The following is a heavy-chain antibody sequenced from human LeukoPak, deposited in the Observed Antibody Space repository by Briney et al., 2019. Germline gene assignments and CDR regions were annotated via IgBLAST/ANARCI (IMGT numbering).Heavy chain of an antibody. D-gene: IGHD4-11*01. CDR1: DGSISNYY. V-gene: IGHV4-4*07. Sequence: SETLSLTCTVSDGSISNYYWNWIRQPAGKGLEWIGRIYTSGTTNYNPSLKTRVTISLDKSKNQFSLKLSSVTAADTAVYYCAKSLKMTYSWLDPWGQGAQVTVSS. J-gene: IGHJ5*02. CDR3: AKSLKMTYSWLDP. CDR2: IYTSGTT.